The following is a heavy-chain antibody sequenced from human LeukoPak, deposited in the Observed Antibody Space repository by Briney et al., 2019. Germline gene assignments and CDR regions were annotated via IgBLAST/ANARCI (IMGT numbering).Heavy chain of an antibody. Sequence: GGSLRLSCAASGFTFSSYAMSWVRQAPGKGLEWVSGISGTGGNTYYADSVKGRFTISRDNSKNTLCLQMNTLRAEDTAIYYCAKSRGSSTSAYAMDVWGQGTTVTVSS. V-gene: IGHV3-23*01. D-gene: IGHD2-2*01. CDR2: ISGTGGNT. CDR1: GFTFSSYA. J-gene: IGHJ6*02. CDR3: AKSRGSSTSAYAMDV.